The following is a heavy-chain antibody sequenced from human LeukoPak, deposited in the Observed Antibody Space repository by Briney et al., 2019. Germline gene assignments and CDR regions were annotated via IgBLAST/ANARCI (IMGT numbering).Heavy chain of an antibody. CDR2: IWYDGSNK. CDR3: ARVPRYCSSTSCYMDV. D-gene: IGHD2-2*01. Sequence: PGGSLRLSCAASGFTFSSYGMHWVRQAPGKGLEWVAVIWYDGSNKYYADSVKGRFTISRDNSKNTLYLQMNSLRAEDTAVYYCARVPRYCSSTSCYMDVWGKGTTVTVSS. CDR1: GFTFSSYG. J-gene: IGHJ6*03. V-gene: IGHV3-33*01.